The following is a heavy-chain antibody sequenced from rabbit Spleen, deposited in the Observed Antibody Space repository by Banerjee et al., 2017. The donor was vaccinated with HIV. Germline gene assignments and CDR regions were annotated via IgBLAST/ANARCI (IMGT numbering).Heavy chain of an antibody. CDR1: GIDFSNYYY. CDR3: ARGSAMMTMVITGFYLHL. J-gene: IGHJ4*01. CDR2: IYGDRSGST. D-gene: IGHD2-1*01. Sequence: QEQLEESGGGLVKPGGTLTLNCKASGIDFSNYYYMYWVRQAPGKGLELIAWIYGDRSGSTVYATWAKGRFTISRTSSTTVTLQVTSLTAADTATYFCARGSAMMTMVITGFYLHLWGQGTLVTVS. V-gene: IGHV1S45*01.